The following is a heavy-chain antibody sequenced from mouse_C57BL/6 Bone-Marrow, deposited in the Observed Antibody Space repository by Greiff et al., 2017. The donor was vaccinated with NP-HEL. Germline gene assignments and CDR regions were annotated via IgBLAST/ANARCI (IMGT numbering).Heavy chain of an antibody. Sequence: VHLVESGAELARPGASVKLSCKASGYTFTSYGISWVKQRTGQGLEWIGEIYPRSGNTYYNEKFKGKATLTADKSSSTAYMELRSLTSEDSAVYFCASAGAYWGQGTLVTVSA. CDR3: ASAGAY. J-gene: IGHJ3*01. CDR1: GYTFTSYG. CDR2: IYPRSGNT. V-gene: IGHV1-81*01.